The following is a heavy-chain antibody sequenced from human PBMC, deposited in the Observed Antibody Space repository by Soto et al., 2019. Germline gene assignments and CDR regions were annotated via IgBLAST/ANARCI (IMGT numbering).Heavy chain of an antibody. CDR3: ARGRRPWNYGMDV. V-gene: IGHV4-30-4*01. Sequence: PSETLSLTCTVSGGSISSGDYYWSWIRQPPGKGLEWIGYIYYSGSTYYNPSLKSRVTISVDTSKNQFSLKLSSVTAADTAVYYCARGRRPWNYGMDVWGQGTTVTVSS. CDR2: IYYSGST. CDR1: GGSISSGDYY. D-gene: IGHD1-1*01. J-gene: IGHJ6*02.